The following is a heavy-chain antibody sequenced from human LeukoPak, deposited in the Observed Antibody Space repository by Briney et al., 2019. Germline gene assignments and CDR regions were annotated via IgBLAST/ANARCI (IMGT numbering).Heavy chain of an antibody. CDR2: INPNSGGT. J-gene: IGHJ4*02. D-gene: IGHD1/OR15-1a*01. V-gene: IGHV1-2*02. CDR3: ARDQGTEIPFDY. CDR1: GGTFSSYA. Sequence: ASVKVSCKASGGTFSSYAISWVRQAPGQGLEWMGWINPNSGGTNYAQKFQGRVTMTRDTSISTAYMELSRLRSDDTAVYYCARDQGTEIPFDYWGQGTLVTVSS.